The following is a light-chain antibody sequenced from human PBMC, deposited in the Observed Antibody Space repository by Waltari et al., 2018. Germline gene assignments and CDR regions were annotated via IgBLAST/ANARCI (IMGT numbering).Light chain of an antibody. CDR2: VGS. CDR3: MQTLQNPWT. V-gene: IGKV2-28*01. CDR1: QSLRHSNGNYH. J-gene: IGKJ1*01. Sequence: DIVMTQSPLSLPVTPGEPASISCTSSQSLRHSNGNYHLSWYLQKSGQSPQLLIYVGSNRAFGVPDRFSGSGSGTDFTLKISRVEADDVGIYYCMQTLQNPWTFGQGTNVDIK.